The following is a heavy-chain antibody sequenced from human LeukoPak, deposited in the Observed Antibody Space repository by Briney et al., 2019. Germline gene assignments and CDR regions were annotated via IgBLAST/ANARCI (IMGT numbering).Heavy chain of an antibody. CDR3: ASVGPYYYDSSGYP. V-gene: IGHV4-30-4*01. Sequence: PSETLSLTCTVSGGSISSGDYYWSWIRQPPGKGLEWIGYIYYSGSTYYNPSLKSRVTISVDTSKNQFSLKLSSVTAADTAVYYCASVGPYYYDSSGYPWGQGALVTVSS. CDR2: IYYSGST. J-gene: IGHJ5*02. CDR1: GGSISSGDYY. D-gene: IGHD3-22*01.